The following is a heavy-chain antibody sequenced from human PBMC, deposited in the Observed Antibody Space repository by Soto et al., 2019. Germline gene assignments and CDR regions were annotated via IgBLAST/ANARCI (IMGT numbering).Heavy chain of an antibody. CDR2: ITFSGNTV. Sequence: PGGSLRLSCAASGFTFSDSYMSWIRQAPGKGLEWISYITFSGNTVYYADSLEGRFTISRDNAKNSLYLQINRLRAEDTAVYYCARVSWREKYGMDVWGQGTTVTVSS. V-gene: IGHV3-11*01. J-gene: IGHJ6*02. CDR1: GFTFSDSY. CDR3: ARVSWREKYGMDV.